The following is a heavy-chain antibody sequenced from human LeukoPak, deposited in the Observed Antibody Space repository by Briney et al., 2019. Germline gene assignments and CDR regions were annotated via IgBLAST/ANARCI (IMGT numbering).Heavy chain of an antibody. Sequence: SETLSLTCTVSGGSISSGDYYWSWIRQPPGKGLEWIGYIYYSGSIYYNPSLKSRVTISVDTSKNQFSLKLSSVTAADTAVYYCARRYLTPPEDYFDYWGQGTLVTVSS. D-gene: IGHD1-14*01. CDR2: IYYSGSI. V-gene: IGHV4-30-4*01. J-gene: IGHJ4*02. CDR1: GGSISSGDYY. CDR3: ARRYLTPPEDYFDY.